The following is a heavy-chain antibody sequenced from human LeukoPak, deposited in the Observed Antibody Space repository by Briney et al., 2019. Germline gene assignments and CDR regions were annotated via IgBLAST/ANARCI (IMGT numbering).Heavy chain of an antibody. CDR3: AKMSSSWYEDAFDI. V-gene: IGHV4-39*01. CDR1: GGSISSSSYY. CDR2: IYYSGST. J-gene: IGHJ3*02. Sequence: SETLSLTCTVSGGSISSSSYYWGWIRQPPGKGLEWIGSIYYSGSTCYNPSLKSRVTISVDTSKNQFSLKLSSVTAADTAVYYCAKMSSSWYEDAFDIWGQGTMVTVSS. D-gene: IGHD6-13*01.